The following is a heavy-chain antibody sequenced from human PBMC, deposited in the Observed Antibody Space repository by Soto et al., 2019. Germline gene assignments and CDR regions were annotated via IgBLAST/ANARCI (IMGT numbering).Heavy chain of an antibody. J-gene: IGHJ5*02. CDR3: ARHVRDTDIRGFDP. CDR2: IHPHGSST. D-gene: IGHD2-15*01. CDR1: GYSFTSYW. Sequence: GESLKISCKGSGYSFTSYWIGWVRQMPGKGLEWMGLIHPHGSSTRYSPSFQGQVAISXXXXXXTXYXQXXXLKAXDTAMYYCARHVRDTDIRGFDPWGQGTLDTVSS. V-gene: IGHV5-51*01.